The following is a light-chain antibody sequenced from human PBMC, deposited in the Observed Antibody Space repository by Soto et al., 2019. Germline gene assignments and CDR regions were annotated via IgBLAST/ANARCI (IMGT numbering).Light chain of an antibody. Sequence: QSALTQPASVSGSPGQSITISCTGTSSDVGGYDYVSWYQHHPGKAPKLLISDVSNRPSGVSNRFSGSKSGNTASLTISGLQAEDEADYYCISYTSSSTLVFGTGTKLTVL. CDR2: DVS. CDR1: SSDVGGYDY. V-gene: IGLV2-14*03. J-gene: IGLJ1*01. CDR3: ISYTSSSTLV.